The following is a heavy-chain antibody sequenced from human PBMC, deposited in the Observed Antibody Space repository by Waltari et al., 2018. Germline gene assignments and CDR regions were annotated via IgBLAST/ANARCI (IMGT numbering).Heavy chain of an antibody. D-gene: IGHD3-10*01. V-gene: IGHV4-38-2*02. CDR3: VRDLRGSGNSWFDA. Sequence: QVQLQESGPGLARPSETLSLTCDVSSYSIRSGYFWGWIRQPPGKGLQWIGSISHSGSTYYNPSLKSRVTLSVDTSKNQFALKVTSVTAADMATYYCVRDLRGSGNSWFDAWGQGSLVIISS. CDR1: SYSIRSGYF. J-gene: IGHJ5*02. CDR2: ISHSGST.